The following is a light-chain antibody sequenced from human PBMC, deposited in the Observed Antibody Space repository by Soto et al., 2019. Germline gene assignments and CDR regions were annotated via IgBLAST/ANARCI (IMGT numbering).Light chain of an antibody. CDR2: GAS. Sequence: EIVLTQSPGILSLSPGERATLSCRASQRVSSSYSAWYQQKPGQAPRLLIYGASGRATGIPDRFSGSGSGTDFTLTISRREPEDFAVYYCQQYGSSPMYTFGQGTKLEIK. CDR3: QQYGSSPMYT. J-gene: IGKJ2*01. CDR1: QRVSSSY. V-gene: IGKV3-20*01.